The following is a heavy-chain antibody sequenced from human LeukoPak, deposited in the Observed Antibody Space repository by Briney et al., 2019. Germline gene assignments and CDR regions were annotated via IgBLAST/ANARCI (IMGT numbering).Heavy chain of an antibody. J-gene: IGHJ6*02. CDR1: GYTFTSYD. Sequence: ASVKVSCKASGYTFTSYDINWVRQATGQGLEWMGWMNPNSGNTGYAQKFQGRVTMTRNTSISTAYMELSSLRSEDTAVYYCARLAGHSGIAYGMVVWGQGTTVTVSS. D-gene: IGHD1-26*01. V-gene: IGHV1-8*01. CDR2: MNPNSGNT. CDR3: ARLAGHSGIAYGMVV.